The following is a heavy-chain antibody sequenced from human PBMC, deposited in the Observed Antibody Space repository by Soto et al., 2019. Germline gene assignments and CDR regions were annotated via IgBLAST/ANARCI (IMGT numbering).Heavy chain of an antibody. D-gene: IGHD7-27*01. V-gene: IGHV4-30-4*01. CDR1: GSSISNVDYY. Sequence: QVQLQESGPGLVKPSQTLSLTCTVSGSSISNVDYYWSWIRQPPEKGLEWIGHIYHGGSTYNHPSLNGRVPIPVDTSTNQFSLKLSSVSAADTAVYYCTRGPSGDTCDYWGQGTLVTVSS. J-gene: IGHJ4*02. CDR2: IYHGGST. CDR3: TRGPSGDTCDY.